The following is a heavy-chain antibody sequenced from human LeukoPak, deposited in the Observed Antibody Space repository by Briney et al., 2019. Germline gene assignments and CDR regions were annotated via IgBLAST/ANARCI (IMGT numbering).Heavy chain of an antibody. V-gene: IGHV1-69*05. CDR1: GGTFSSYA. D-gene: IGHD3-22*01. Sequence: VASVKVSCKASGGTFSSYAISWVRQAPGQGLEWMGRIIPIFGTANYAQKFQGRVTITTDESTSTAYMELSSLRSEDTAVYYCARTKNSYTDINTAWFDPWGQGTLGTVSS. CDR3: ARTKNSYTDINTAWFDP. CDR2: IIPIFGTA. J-gene: IGHJ5*02.